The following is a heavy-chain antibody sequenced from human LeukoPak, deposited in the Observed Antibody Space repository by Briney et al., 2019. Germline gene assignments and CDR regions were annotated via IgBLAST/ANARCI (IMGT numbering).Heavy chain of an antibody. CDR2: IYSDGST. Sequence: GGSLRLSCAASGFTVSGYYMSWVRQAPGKGLEWVSTIYSDGSTYYADSVKGRFIISRDNSKNTLYLQMNSLRAEDTAVYYCVTYYDILTGYSTFDYWGQGTLVTVSS. D-gene: IGHD3-9*01. CDR3: VTYYDILTGYSTFDY. V-gene: IGHV3-53*01. J-gene: IGHJ4*02. CDR1: GFTVSGYY.